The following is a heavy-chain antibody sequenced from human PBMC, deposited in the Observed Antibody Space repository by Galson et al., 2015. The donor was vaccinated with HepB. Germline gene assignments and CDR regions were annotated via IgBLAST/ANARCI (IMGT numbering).Heavy chain of an antibody. CDR1: GFTFSHAW. CDR3: AITVTGNY. CDR2: IKSRNDGGAT. J-gene: IGHJ4*02. Sequence: SLRLSCAASGFTFSHAWMSWVRQAPGKGLEWVGRIKSRNDGGATQYAAAVKGRFTILGEDSENMLYLDMSSLKTEDTAIYYCAITVTGNYWGQGTLVTVSS. D-gene: IGHD4-17*01. V-gene: IGHV3-15*01.